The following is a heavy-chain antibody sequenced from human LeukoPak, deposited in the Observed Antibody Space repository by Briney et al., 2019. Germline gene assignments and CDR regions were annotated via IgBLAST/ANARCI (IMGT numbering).Heavy chain of an antibody. Sequence: PGGSLRLSCAASGFTFSSYGMHWVRQAPGKGLEWVAVISYDGSNKYYADSVKGRFTISRDNSKNTLYLQMNSLRAEDTAVYYCARVYGSGSYYQAWGQGTLVTVSS. D-gene: IGHD3-10*01. CDR2: ISYDGSNK. CDR1: GFTFSSYG. V-gene: IGHV3-30*03. CDR3: ARVYGSGSYYQA. J-gene: IGHJ5*02.